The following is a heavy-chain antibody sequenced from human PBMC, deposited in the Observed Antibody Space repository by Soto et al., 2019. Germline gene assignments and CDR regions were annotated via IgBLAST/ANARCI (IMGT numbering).Heavy chain of an antibody. D-gene: IGHD6-13*01. CDR1: GFTLSSYN. J-gene: IGHJ6*02. V-gene: IGHV3-48*02. CDR2: ISGSSDTI. Sequence: EVQLVESGGGLVQPGGSLRLSCAASGFTLSSYNMNWVRQAPGKGLEWVSYISGSSDTIYYADSVKGRFTISRDNANNSLYLQMDSLRDEDTAVYYCARDHGGSTWFVGIYYYFGVDVWGQGTTVTVSS. CDR3: ARDHGGSTWFVGIYYYFGVDV.